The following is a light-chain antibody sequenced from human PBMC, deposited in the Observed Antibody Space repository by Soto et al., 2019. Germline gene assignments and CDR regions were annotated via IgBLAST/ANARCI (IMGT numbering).Light chain of an antibody. CDR3: QQYGSSPPIT. CDR1: QSVSSSY. CDR2: GAS. J-gene: IGKJ5*01. V-gene: IGKV3-20*01. Sequence: VLTQSPATLSLPPGERATLSCRASQSVSSSYLAWYQQKPGQAPRLLIYGASSRATGIPDRFSGSGSGTDFTLTISRLEPEDFAVYYCQQYGSSPPITFGQGTRLEI.